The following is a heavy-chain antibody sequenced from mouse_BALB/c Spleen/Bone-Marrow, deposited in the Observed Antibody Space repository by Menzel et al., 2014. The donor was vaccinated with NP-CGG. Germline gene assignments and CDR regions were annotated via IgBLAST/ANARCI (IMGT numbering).Heavy chain of an antibody. D-gene: IGHD1-2*01. V-gene: IGHV5-9-1*01. J-gene: IGHJ1*01. Sequence: EVMLVESGGGLVKPGVSLKLSCAASGFTFSSYALSWVRQTPEKRLEWVATITIGGSYTFYPDSVRWRFTISRDNAKNTLYLQMSSLRSEDTAMYYCARRGENSLLRPRYFDVWGAGTTVTVSS. CDR2: ITIGGSYT. CDR3: ARRGENSLLRPRYFDV. CDR1: GFTFSSYA.